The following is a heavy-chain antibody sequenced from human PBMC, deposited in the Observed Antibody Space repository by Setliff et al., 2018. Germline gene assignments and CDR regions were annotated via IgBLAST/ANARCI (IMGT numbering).Heavy chain of an antibody. CDR1: GGSISSSSYY. CDR2: XXXXXXX. CDR3: VRLHKGWDYFDY. Sequence: SETLSLTCTVSGGSISSSSYYWGWIRQPPXXXXXXXXXXXXXXXXXYXXXXKSRVTIAVDTSKNQFSLKLSSVTAADTAVFYCVRLHKGWDYFDYWGQGTLVTVSS. D-gene: IGHD6-19*01. J-gene: IGHJ4*02. V-gene: IGHV4-39*01.